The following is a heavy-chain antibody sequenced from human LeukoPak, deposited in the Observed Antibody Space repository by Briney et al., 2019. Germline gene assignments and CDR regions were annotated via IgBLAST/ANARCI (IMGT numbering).Heavy chain of an antibody. Sequence: PGGSLRLSCAASGFTFSSYGMSWVRQAPGKGLEWVSTISGSGGSTYYADSVKGRFTISRDNSKNTLYVQMNSLRAEDTAVYYCAKYGDILTGYPYYFDYWGQGTLVTVSS. CDR3: AKYGDILTGYPYYFDY. J-gene: IGHJ4*02. CDR1: GFTFSSYG. D-gene: IGHD3-9*01. CDR2: ISGSGGST. V-gene: IGHV3-23*01.